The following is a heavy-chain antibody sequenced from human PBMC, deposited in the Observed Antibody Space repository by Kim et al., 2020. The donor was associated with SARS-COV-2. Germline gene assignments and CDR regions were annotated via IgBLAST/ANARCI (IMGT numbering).Heavy chain of an antibody. CDR2: IIPIFGTA. Sequence: SVKVSCKASGGTFSSYAISWVRQAPGQGLEWMGGIIPIFGTANYAQKFQGRVTITADESTSTAYMELSSLRSEDTAVYYCARDRALGVVTRRPYNWFDPWGQGTLVTVSS. V-gene: IGHV1-69*13. D-gene: IGHD2-15*01. CDR3: ARDRALGVVTRRPYNWFDP. CDR1: GGTFSSYA. J-gene: IGHJ5*02.